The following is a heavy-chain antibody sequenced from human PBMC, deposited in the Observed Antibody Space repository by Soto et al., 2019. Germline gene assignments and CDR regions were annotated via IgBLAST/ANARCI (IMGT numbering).Heavy chain of an antibody. CDR3: ARGMGCSRNSCFYGMDV. CDR1: GFNFDSYA. D-gene: IGHD2-2*01. V-gene: IGHV3-33*01. CDR2: IWYDGNKK. Sequence: LRLSCAASGFNFDSYAMHWVRQAPGKGLEWVAGIWYDGNKKNYEESVKGRFTIARDNSKNTLYVQMNSLRVEDTAVYYCARGMGCSRNSCFYGMDVWGQGTTVTVSS. J-gene: IGHJ6*02.